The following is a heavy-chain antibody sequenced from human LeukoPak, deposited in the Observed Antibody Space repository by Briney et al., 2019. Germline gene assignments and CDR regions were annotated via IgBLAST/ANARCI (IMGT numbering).Heavy chain of an antibody. Sequence: SETLSLTCAVYGGSFSGYYWSWIRQPPGKGLEWIGEINHSGSTNYNPSLKSRVTISVDTSKNRFSLKLSSVTAADTAVYYCARGTGFITIFGVTSRGPNWFDPWGQGTLVTVSS. J-gene: IGHJ5*02. D-gene: IGHD3-3*01. V-gene: IGHV4-34*01. CDR2: INHSGST. CDR3: ARGTGFITIFGVTSRGPNWFDP. CDR1: GGSFSGYY.